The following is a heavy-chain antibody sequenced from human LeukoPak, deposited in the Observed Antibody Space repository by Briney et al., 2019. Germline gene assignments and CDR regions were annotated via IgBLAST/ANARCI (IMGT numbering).Heavy chain of an antibody. V-gene: IGHV4-59*01. Sequence: SETLSLTCTVSGGSISSYYWSWIRQTPGKGLEWIGYIYYSGSTNYNPSLKSRVTISVDTSKNQFSLKLSSVTAADTAVYYCASSSLLGAPHRWFDPWGQGTLVTVSS. D-gene: IGHD3-16*01. CDR1: GGSISSYY. CDR2: IYYSGST. J-gene: IGHJ5*02. CDR3: ASSSLLGAPHRWFDP.